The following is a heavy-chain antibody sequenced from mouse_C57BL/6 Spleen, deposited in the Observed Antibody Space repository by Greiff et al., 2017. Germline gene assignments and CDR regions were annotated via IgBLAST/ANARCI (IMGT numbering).Heavy chain of an antibody. J-gene: IGHJ4*01. D-gene: IGHD1-1*01. CDR2: IYPGDGDT. Sequence: VQLQQSGPELVKPGASVKISCKASGYAFSSSWMNWVKQRPGKGLEWIGRIYPGDGDTNYNEKFKGKATLTADKSSSTAYMLLSSLSSEASAVYCCAREDYYGSYYAMDYWGQGTSVTVSS. V-gene: IGHV1-82*01. CDR3: AREDYYGSYYAMDY. CDR1: GYAFSSSW.